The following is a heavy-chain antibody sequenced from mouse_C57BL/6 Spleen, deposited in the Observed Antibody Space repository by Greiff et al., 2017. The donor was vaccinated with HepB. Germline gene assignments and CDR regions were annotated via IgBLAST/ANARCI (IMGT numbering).Heavy chain of an antibody. J-gene: IGHJ2*01. CDR1: GYSITSGYY. Sequence: EVKLMESGPGLVKPSQSLSLTCSVTGYSITSGYYWNWIRQFPGNKLEWMGYISYDGSNNYNPSLKNRISITRDTSKNQFFLKLNSVTTEDTATYYCARDRDPYYYGSSSYFDYWGQGTTLTVSS. CDR2: ISYDGSN. D-gene: IGHD1-1*01. V-gene: IGHV3-6*01. CDR3: ARDRDPYYYGSSSYFDY.